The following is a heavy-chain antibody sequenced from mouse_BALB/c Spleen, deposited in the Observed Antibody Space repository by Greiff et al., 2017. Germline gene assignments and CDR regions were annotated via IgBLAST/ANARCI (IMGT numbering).Heavy chain of an antibody. CDR3: ARLFAWFAY. J-gene: IGHJ3*01. CDR2: IYPYNGGT. CDR1: GYTFTDYN. Sequence: EVQLVESGPELVKPGASVKISCKASGYTFTDYNMHWVKQSHGKSLEWIGYIYPYNGGTGYNQKFKSKATLTVDNSSSTAYMELRSLTSEDSAVYYCARLFAWFAYWGQGTLVTVSA. V-gene: IGHV1S29*02.